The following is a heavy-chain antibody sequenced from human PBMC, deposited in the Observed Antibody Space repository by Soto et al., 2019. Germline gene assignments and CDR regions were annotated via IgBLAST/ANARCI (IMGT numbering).Heavy chain of an antibody. CDR3: VLGTTSTFAFDV. J-gene: IGHJ6*02. CDR1: GFTFSDYG. CDR2: INPTGSNI. Sequence: PGGSLRLSCLASGFTFSDYGLNWVRRAPGRGLEWIAYINPTGSNIYYADSVEGRFTVSRDNVVNSLSLQLNSLRDEDTAVYYCVLGTTSTFAFDVWGQGTSVTVSS. D-gene: IGHD2-2*01. V-gene: IGHV3-48*02.